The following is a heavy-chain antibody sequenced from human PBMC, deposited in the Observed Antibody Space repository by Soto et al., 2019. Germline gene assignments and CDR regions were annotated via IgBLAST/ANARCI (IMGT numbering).Heavy chain of an antibody. CDR2: IYPGDSAT. J-gene: IGHJ4*02. Sequence: EVQLVQSGAEVKKPGESLKISCKGSGYSFTSYWIGWVRQMPGKGLQWMGIIYPGDSATRYSPSVQGQVTISADNAISTAYLHWSSLKASDTAMYYCAGRVTLLYFDWSLDYCGQGTLVTVSS. D-gene: IGHD3-9*01. CDR3: AGRVTLLYFDWSLDY. V-gene: IGHV5-51*01. CDR1: GYSFTSYW.